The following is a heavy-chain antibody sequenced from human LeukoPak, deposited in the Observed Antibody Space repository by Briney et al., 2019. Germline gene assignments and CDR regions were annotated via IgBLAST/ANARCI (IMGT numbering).Heavy chain of an antibody. Sequence: PSETLSLTCTVSGGSISSYYWSWIRQTPGKGLEWVSGINWNGGSTVYADSVKGRFTISRDNAKNSLYLQMNSLRAEDTALYYCARQIWFGAFNDYYYYMDVWGKGTTVTVSS. CDR2: INWNGGST. V-gene: IGHV3-20*04. CDR3: ARQIWFGAFNDYYYYMDV. D-gene: IGHD3-10*01. CDR1: GGSISSYY. J-gene: IGHJ6*03.